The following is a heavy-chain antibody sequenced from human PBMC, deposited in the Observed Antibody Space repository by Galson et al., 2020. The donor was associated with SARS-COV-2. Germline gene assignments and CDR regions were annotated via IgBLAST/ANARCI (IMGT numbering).Heavy chain of an antibody. Sequence: GGSLRLSCATSGFTFSDYPMHWVRQASGKGLEWVGRIRSKANNYATAYAASLKGRFTISRDDSKNTAYLQMNSLKIEDTAVYYCTRVPPESSSFGDALDNGGQGTMVTVSS. CDR2: IRSKANNYAT. CDR1: GFTFSDYP. J-gene: IGHJ3*02. V-gene: IGHV3-73*01. D-gene: IGHD6-6*01. CDR3: TRVPPESSSFGDALDN.